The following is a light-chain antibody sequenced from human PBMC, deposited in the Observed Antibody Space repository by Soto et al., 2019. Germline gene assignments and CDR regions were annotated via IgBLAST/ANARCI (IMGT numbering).Light chain of an antibody. Sequence: EIVLTQSPGTLSLSPGERATLSCRASQSVASNYVCWYQQRHGQAPRLLIYGASLRATGIPDRFSGSGSGPDFTLTISRLEAEDFAVYYCQQYGNLPQTFGQGTKVEIK. V-gene: IGKV3-20*01. CDR3: QQYGNLPQT. J-gene: IGKJ1*01. CDR1: QSVASNY. CDR2: GAS.